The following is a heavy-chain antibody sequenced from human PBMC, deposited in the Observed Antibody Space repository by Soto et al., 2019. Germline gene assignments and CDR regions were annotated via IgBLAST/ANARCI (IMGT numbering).Heavy chain of an antibody. Sequence: RASVKVSCKASGGTFSSYTISWVRQAPGQGLEWMGRFIPILGIANYAQKFQGRVTITADKSTSTAYMELSSLRSEDTAVYYCARVHRLDRAAAGTGQYYFDDWGQGTLVTVSS. CDR3: ARVHRLDRAAAGTGQYYFDD. CDR1: GGTFSSYT. V-gene: IGHV1-69*02. CDR2: FIPILGIA. J-gene: IGHJ4*02. D-gene: IGHD6-13*01.